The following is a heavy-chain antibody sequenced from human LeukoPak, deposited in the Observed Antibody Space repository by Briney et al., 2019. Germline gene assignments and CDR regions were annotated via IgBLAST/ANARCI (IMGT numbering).Heavy chain of an antibody. CDR3: ARFTYGDYLFDY. CDR1: GGSISSYY. J-gene: IGHJ4*02. CDR2: IYYSGST. D-gene: IGHD4-17*01. V-gene: IGHV4-59*08. Sequence: SETLSLTCTVSGGSISSYYWSWIRHPPGKGLEWIVYIYYSGSTNYNPSLKSRVTISVDTSKNQFSLKLSSVTAADTAVYYCARFTYGDYLFDYWGQGTLVTVSS.